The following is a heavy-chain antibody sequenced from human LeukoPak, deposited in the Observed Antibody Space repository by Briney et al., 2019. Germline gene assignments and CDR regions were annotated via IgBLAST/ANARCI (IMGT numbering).Heavy chain of an antibody. J-gene: IGHJ4*02. Sequence: TSETLSLTCAVYGGSFSGYYWSWIRQPPGKGLEWIGEINHSGSTNYNPSLKSRVTKSVDTSKNQFSLKLSSVTAADTAVYYCARGSDEVGRKNFDYWGQGTLVTVSS. D-gene: IGHD1-26*01. CDR1: GGSFSGYY. V-gene: IGHV4-34*01. CDR2: INHSGST. CDR3: ARGSDEVGRKNFDY.